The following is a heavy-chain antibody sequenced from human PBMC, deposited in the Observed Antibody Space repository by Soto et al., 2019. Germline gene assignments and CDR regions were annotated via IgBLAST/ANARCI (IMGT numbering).Heavy chain of an antibody. CDR3: ARGGSGSYRMFDH. V-gene: IGHV1-18*01. D-gene: IGHD1-26*01. CDR1: GFTFNTYV. J-gene: IGHJ5*02. Sequence: QVQLVQSGAEVKKPGASVTVSCQASGFTFNTYVITWVRQAPGQGLEWLGWISVYHGNTNYAQKVQGRVTMTTDTSTSTAYMELRSLRSDDTAVYYSARGGSGSYRMFDHWGQGTLVTVSP. CDR2: ISVYHGNT.